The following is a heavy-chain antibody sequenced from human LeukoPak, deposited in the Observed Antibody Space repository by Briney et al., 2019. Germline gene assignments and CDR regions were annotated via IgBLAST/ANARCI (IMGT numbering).Heavy chain of an antibody. CDR1: GGSISSSSYY. CDR3: ARVHYYDILTGARRNWFDP. CDR2: IYYSGST. Sequence: PSETLSLTCTVSGGSISSSSYYWGWIRQPPGKGLEWIGSIYYSGSTYYNPSLKSRVTISVDTSKNQFSLKLSSVTAADTAVYYCARVHYYDILTGARRNWFDPWGQGTLVTVSS. J-gene: IGHJ5*02. V-gene: IGHV4-39*07. D-gene: IGHD3-9*01.